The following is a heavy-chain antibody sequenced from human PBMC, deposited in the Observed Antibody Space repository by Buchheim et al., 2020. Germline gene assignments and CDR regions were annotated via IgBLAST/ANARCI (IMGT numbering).Heavy chain of an antibody. J-gene: IGHJ6*02. CDR2: INHSGST. CDR3: ARGASIATRRPKYYYYGMDV. D-gene: IGHD6-6*01. Sequence: QVQLQQWGAGLLKPSETLSLTCAVYGGSFSGYYWSWIRQPPGKGLEWIGEINHSGSTNYNPSLKSRVTISVDTSKNQFSLKLSSVTAADTAVYYCARGASIATRRPKYYYYGMDVWGQGT. CDR1: GGSFSGYY. V-gene: IGHV4-34*01.